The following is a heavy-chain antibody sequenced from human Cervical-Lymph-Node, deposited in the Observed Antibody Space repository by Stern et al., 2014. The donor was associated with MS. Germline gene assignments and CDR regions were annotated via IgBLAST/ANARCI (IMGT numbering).Heavy chain of an antibody. CDR1: GGSISSTGYS. V-gene: IGHV4-31*03. CDR2: IHFRGRT. Sequence: QLQLQESGPGLVKPSQTLSLTCTVSGGSISSTGYSWSWIRQHPGKGLAWLGYIHFRGRTYYNPSLKSRVTISIYTSKNQFALNLSSVTAADTALYYCARSDRLWGSFDYWGQGRLVTVSS. CDR3: ARSDRLWGSFDY. D-gene: IGHD3-16*01. J-gene: IGHJ4*02.